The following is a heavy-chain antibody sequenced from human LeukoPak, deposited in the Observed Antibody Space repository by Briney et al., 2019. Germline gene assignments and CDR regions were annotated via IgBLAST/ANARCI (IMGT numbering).Heavy chain of an antibody. D-gene: IGHD6-13*01. CDR1: GFTFDDYG. Sequence: GGSLRLSCAASGFTFDDYGMSWVRQAPGKGLEWVSGLNWNGGNTGYADSVNGRFTISRDNAKNSLYLQMNSLRAEDTALYYCARDRGYSSSWYSRSGYFDLWGRGTLVTVSS. V-gene: IGHV3-20*04. CDR2: LNWNGGNT. CDR3: ARDRGYSSSWYSRSGYFDL. J-gene: IGHJ2*01.